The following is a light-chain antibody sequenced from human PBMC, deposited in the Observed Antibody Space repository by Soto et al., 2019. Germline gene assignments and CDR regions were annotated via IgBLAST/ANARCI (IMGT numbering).Light chain of an antibody. V-gene: IGKV1-39*01. CDR1: QSISSY. CDR3: QQYGTSPVT. J-gene: IGKJ5*01. CDR2: AAS. Sequence: DIQMTQSPSSLSASVGDRVTITCRASQSISSYLNWYQQKTGKAPXXLIYAASSLQSGVPSRFSGSGSGTDFTLTISRLEPEDFAVYHCQQYGTSPVTFGQGHDWRL.